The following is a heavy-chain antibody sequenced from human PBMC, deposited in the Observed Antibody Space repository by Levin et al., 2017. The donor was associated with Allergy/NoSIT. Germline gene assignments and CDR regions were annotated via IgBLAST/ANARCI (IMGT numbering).Heavy chain of an antibody. J-gene: IGHJ3*01. V-gene: IGHV1-2*02. CDR2: INPSSGGT. CDR3: AKDAHSGFDHRHSFHL. CDR1: GYTFTGYY. Sequence: ASVKVSCKASGYTFTGYYLHWVRQAPGQGPEWMGWINPSSGGTKYAQKFQGRVTMTRDTSISTAYMELSSPTSDDTAVYYCAKDAHSGFDHRHSFHLWVQGTMVTVSS. D-gene: IGHD6-25*01.